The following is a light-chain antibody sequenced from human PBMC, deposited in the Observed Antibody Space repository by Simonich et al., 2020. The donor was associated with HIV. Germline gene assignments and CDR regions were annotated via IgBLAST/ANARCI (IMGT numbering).Light chain of an antibody. J-gene: IGKJ1*01. CDR2: EAS. Sequence: DIKMTQSPSTLSASVGDRVTNTCRASQSISNCLAWYQQKPGKAPNILIYEASSLPSGVPSRFSGSGSGTEFTLTISSLQPDDFATYYCQQYHSFPRTFGQGTNVDIK. V-gene: IGKV1-5*03. CDR3: QQYHSFPRT. CDR1: QSISNC.